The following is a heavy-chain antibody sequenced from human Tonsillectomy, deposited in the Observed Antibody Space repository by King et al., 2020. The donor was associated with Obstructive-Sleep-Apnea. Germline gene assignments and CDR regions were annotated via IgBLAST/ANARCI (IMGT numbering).Heavy chain of an antibody. Sequence: VQLQESGPGLVKPSQTLSLTCSVSGGSINTADYYWSWIRQPPGKPLQWIGDIYHTGSTSFNPSLMSRLSISLDTPKNQFSLQLSSVTAADTAVYYCARQLMGHDVFDYGGRGTLVTVSS. D-gene: IGHD1-1*01. CDR1: GGSINTADYY. J-gene: IGHJ4*02. V-gene: IGHV4-30-4*01. CDR2: IYHTGST. CDR3: ARQLMGHDVFDY.